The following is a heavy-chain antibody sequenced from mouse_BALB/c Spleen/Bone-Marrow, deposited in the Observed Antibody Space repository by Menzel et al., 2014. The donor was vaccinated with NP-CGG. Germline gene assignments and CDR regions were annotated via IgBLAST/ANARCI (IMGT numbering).Heavy chain of an antibody. CDR1: GFNIKDTY. CDR2: IDPANGNT. J-gene: IGHJ4*01. Sequence: EVKLQESGAELVKPGASVELSCTASGFNIKDTYMHWVKQRPEQGLEWIGRIDPANGNTKYDPKFQGKATITADTSSNTAYLQLSSLTSEDTAVYYCARPIFLWGQGTSVTASS. CDR3: ARPIFL. V-gene: IGHV14-3*02.